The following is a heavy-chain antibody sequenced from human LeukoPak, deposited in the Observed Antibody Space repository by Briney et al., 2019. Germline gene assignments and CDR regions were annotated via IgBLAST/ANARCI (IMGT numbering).Heavy chain of an antibody. CDR1: GFTFSSYA. Sequence: GGSLRLSCAASGFTFSSYAMHWVRQAPGKGLEWVAVISYDGSNKYYADSVKGRFTISRDNSKSTLYLQMNSLRAEDTAVYYCARDPTIFGVVNNNFDYWGQGTLVTVSS. J-gene: IGHJ4*02. CDR2: ISYDGSNK. CDR3: ARDPTIFGVVNNNFDY. D-gene: IGHD3-3*01. V-gene: IGHV3-30*04.